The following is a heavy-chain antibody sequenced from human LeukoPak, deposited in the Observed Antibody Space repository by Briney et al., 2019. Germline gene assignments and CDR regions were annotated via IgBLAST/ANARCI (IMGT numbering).Heavy chain of an antibody. CDR3: ARDYRPYYDILTGYGADPAFDI. Sequence: PGGSLRLSCAASGFTFSSYAMSWVRQAPGKGLEWVSSISSSSSYIYYADSVKGRFTISRDNAKNSLYLQMNSLRAEDTAVYYCARDYRPYYDILTGYGADPAFDIWGQGTMVTVSS. D-gene: IGHD3-9*01. CDR2: ISSSSSYI. V-gene: IGHV3-21*01. CDR1: GFTFSSYA. J-gene: IGHJ3*02.